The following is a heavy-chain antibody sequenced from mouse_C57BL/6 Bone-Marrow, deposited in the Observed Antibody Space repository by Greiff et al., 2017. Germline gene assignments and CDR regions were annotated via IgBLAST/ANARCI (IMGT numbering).Heavy chain of an antibody. V-gene: IGHV1-42*01. Sequence: VQLQQSGPELVKPGASVKISCKASGYSFTGYYMNWVKQSPEKSLEWIGEINPSTDGTTYNQKFKAKATLTVDKSSRTAYMQIKSLTSEDSAVYYFARTGHFDYWGQGTTLTVSS. J-gene: IGHJ2*01. D-gene: IGHD4-1*01. CDR2: INPSTDGT. CDR3: ARTGHFDY. CDR1: GYSFTGYY.